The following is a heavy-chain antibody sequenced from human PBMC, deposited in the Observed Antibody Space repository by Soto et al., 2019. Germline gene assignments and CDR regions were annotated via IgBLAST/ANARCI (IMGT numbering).Heavy chain of an antibody. Sequence: VASVKVSCKTSGYTFADYYTHWVRQAPGQGLEWMGWMNPKSGGAYFAQKFQGRVTLTRDTSIGTAYIEVNSLTSDDTAVYFCTRENIEKRAGLYDAFDIWGQGTTVTVSS. V-gene: IGHV1-2*02. D-gene: IGHD2-15*01. CDR3: TRENIEKRAGLYDAFDI. CDR2: MNPKSGGA. J-gene: IGHJ3*02. CDR1: GYTFADYY.